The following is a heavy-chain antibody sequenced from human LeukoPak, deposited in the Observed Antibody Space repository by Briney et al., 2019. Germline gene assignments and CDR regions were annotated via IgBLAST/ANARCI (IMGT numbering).Heavy chain of an antibody. CDR1: GFTFSSYS. V-gene: IGHV3-21*01. CDR3: ARALPATTVVTPGDY. J-gene: IGHJ4*02. Sequence: AGGSLRLSCAASGFTFSSYSMNWVRQAPGKGLEWVSSISSSSSYIYYADSVKGRFTISRDNAKNSLYLQMNSLRAEDTAVYYCARALPATTVVTPGDYWGQGTLVTVSS. D-gene: IGHD4-23*01. CDR2: ISSSSSYI.